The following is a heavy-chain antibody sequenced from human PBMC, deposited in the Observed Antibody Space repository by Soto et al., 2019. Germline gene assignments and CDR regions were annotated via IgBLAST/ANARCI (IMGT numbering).Heavy chain of an antibody. J-gene: IGHJ6*02. CDR1: GFTFSSYG. CDR3: ARDQGNVLLWVGESRWGDDNGMDG. CDR2: IWYDGSNK. Sequence: GGSLRLSCAASGFTFSSYGMHWFRQAPGKGLEWVAVIWYDGSNKYYADSVKGGFTISRDNSKNALYLQMNSLRAEDTAVYYCARDQGNVLLWVGESRWGDDNGMDGWGQGTAGTVAS. D-gene: IGHD3-10*01. V-gene: IGHV3-33*01.